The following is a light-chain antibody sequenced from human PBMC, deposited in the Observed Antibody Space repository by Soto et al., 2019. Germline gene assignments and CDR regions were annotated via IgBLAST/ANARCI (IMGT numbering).Light chain of an antibody. CDR1: SSNIGSHT. J-gene: IGLJ2*01. CDR3: AAWDDSLNGVI. V-gene: IGLV1-44*01. Sequence: QLVLTQPTSASGTPGQRITISCSGSSSNIGSHTVNWHQQVPGTAPKLLIYSNNERPSGVPDRFSGSKSGTSASLAISGLQSGDEADYYCAAWDDSLNGVIFGGGTQLTVL. CDR2: SNN.